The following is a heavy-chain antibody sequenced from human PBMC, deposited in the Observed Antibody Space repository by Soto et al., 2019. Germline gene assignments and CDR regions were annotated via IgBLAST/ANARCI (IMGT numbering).Heavy chain of an antibody. CDR3: AKVRSRYGSAKTYYYSAVDV. CDR1: GGTFNSYA. Sequence: QVQLVQSGAEVKKPGSSVKVSCKASGGTFNSYAIIWVRQAPGQGHEWMGGIIPIFGAANYAQKFHEVTLTADESTSTAYMELTSLRSEDTSVYYCAKVRSRYGSAKTYYYSAVDVWGQGTTVTVSS. D-gene: IGHD3-10*01. CDR2: IIPIFGAA. V-gene: IGHV1-69*01. J-gene: IGHJ6*02.